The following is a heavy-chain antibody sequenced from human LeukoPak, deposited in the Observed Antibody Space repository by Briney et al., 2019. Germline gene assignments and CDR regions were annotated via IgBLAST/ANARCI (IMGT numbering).Heavy chain of an antibody. V-gene: IGHV1-3*01. Sequence: ASVKVSCKASGYTFTSYAMHWVRQAPGQRLEWMGWINAGNGNTKYSQKFQGRVTITRDTSASTAYMELSSLRSEDTAVYHCARDLGYGDYGSWFDPWGQGTLVTVSS. CDR1: GYTFTSYA. CDR3: ARDLGYGDYGSWFDP. J-gene: IGHJ5*02. CDR2: INAGNGNT. D-gene: IGHD4-17*01.